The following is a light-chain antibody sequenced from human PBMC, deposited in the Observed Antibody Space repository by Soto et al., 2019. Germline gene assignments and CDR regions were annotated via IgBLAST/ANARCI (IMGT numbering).Light chain of an antibody. V-gene: IGLV2-14*01. CDR1: SSDLTYNS. CDR2: DVS. Sequence: QSALTQPASVSGPLGQSISISCTQDSSDLTYNSVSWYQHHPHKAPTLIIYDVSYRPSGVSTRFSGSQSAGSASLTISGLQAEDEADYYCSSSTPARGLVFGSGTKVTVL. J-gene: IGLJ1*01. CDR3: SSSTPARGLV.